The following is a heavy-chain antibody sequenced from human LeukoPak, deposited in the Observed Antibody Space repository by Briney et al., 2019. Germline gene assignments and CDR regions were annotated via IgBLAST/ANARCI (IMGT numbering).Heavy chain of an antibody. D-gene: IGHD1-26*01. CDR1: GWTFLTYI. Sequence: GWSLRLSCPASGWTFLTYIMHWVRPAAARELAGLSSISYGGMWIYYADSLKGRFTISRDNAKNSLYLQMKSLRVEDTGVYYCARDAGGRRQRAGWFGPWGQGTLVTVSS. V-gene: IGHV3-21*01. CDR3: ARDAGGRRQRAGWFGP. CDR2: ISYGGMWI. J-gene: IGHJ5*02.